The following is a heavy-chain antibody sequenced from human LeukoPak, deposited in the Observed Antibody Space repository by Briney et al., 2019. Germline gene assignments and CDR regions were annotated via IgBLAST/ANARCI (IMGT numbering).Heavy chain of an antibody. V-gene: IGHV4-39*01. CDR1: GDSISSSSHY. D-gene: IGHD3-10*01. CDR2: MYYSGSS. CDR3: ARRGGFGFTFDH. Sequence: SETLSLTCNVSGDSISSSSHYWGWSRQPPGKGLEWIGHMYYSGSSSYSPSLKSRVTISVDTSNNQFSLKLTSVTAADTAVYYCARRGGFGFTFDHWGQGTLVAVSS. J-gene: IGHJ4*02.